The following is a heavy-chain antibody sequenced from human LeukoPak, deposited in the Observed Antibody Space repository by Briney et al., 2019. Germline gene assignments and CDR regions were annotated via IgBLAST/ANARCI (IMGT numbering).Heavy chain of an antibody. Sequence: GGSLRLSCAASGFTFSDYYMSWIRQAPGKGLEWVSYISSSSDYTNYADSVKGRFTISRDNSKNTLYLQMNSLRAEDTAVYYCARNYYDSSGYYVDYWGQGTLVTVSS. CDR3: ARNYYDSSGYYVDY. D-gene: IGHD3-22*01. V-gene: IGHV3-11*06. CDR2: ISSSSDYT. J-gene: IGHJ4*02. CDR1: GFTFSDYY.